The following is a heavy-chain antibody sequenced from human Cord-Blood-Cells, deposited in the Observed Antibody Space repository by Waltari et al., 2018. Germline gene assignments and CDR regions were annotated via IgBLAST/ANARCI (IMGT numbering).Heavy chain of an antibody. Sequence: EVQLVESGGGLVKPGGSLRLSCAASGFTFSSYSMNWVRQAPVKGLEWVSSISSSSSYIYYADSVKGRFTISRDNAKNSLYLQMNSLRAEDTAVYYCARVNWNWYFDLWGRGTLVTVSS. CDR2: ISSSSSYI. CDR1: GFTFSSYS. CDR3: ARVNWNWYFDL. V-gene: IGHV3-21*01. J-gene: IGHJ2*01. D-gene: IGHD1-1*01.